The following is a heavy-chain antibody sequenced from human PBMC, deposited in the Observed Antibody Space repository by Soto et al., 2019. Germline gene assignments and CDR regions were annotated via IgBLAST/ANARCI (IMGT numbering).Heavy chain of an antibody. CDR2: ISSTSVTI. CDR1: GFTFSSYS. Sequence: EVQLVESGGGLVQPGGSLRLSCAASGFTFSSYSMNWIRQAPGKGLEWVSYISSTSVTINYADSVKGRFVISRDNGKNSLYLQMSSLRREDTAVYYCTREDFYGSGRPPNPVPNGGQGTLGIVSS. CDR3: TREDFYGSGRPPNPVPN. J-gene: IGHJ4*02. V-gene: IGHV3-48*04. D-gene: IGHD3-10*01.